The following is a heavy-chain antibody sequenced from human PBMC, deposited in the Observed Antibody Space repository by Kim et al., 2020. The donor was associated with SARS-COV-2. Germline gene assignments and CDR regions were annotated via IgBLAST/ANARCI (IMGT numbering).Heavy chain of an antibody. J-gene: IGHJ5*02. CDR1: GGSISSYY. V-gene: IGHV4-59*13. CDR3: ARDQTLNNNWFDP. CDR2: IYYSGST. Sequence: SETLSLTCTVSGGSISSYYWSWIRQPPGKGLEWIGYIYYSGSTNYNPSLKSRVTISVDTSKNQFSLKLSSVTAADTAVYYCARDQTLNNNWFDPWGQGTLVTVSS.